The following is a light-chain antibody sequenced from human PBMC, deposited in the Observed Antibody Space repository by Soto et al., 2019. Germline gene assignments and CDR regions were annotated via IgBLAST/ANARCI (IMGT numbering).Light chain of an antibody. CDR2: GNS. CDR3: QSYDSSLSGHVV. CDR1: SSNFGAGYD. J-gene: IGLJ2*01. V-gene: IGLV1-40*01. Sequence: QSVLTQPPSVSGAPGQRVTISCTGSSSNFGAGYDVHWYQQLPGTAPKLLIYGNSNRPSGVPDRFSGSKSGTSASLAITGLQVEDEADYYCQSYDSSLSGHVVFGGGTQLTVL.